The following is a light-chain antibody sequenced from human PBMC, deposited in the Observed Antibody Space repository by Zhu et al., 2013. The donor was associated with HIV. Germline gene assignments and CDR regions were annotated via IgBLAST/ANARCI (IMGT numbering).Light chain of an antibody. V-gene: IGKV3D-20*01. CDR2: DAS. CDR3: QQYGNTPWT. CDR1: QSVSSNY. Sequence: PGERATLSCGASQSVSSNYLAWFQQKPGLAPRLLIYDASKRATGLPDRFSGSGSETDFTLTISRLEPEDVAVYYCQQYGNTPWTFGQGTKVEIK. J-gene: IGKJ1*01.